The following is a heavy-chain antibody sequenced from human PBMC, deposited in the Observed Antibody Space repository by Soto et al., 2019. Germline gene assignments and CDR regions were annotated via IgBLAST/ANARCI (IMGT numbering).Heavy chain of an antibody. CDR3: ARERIAAFDY. J-gene: IGHJ4*02. Sequence: EVQLVESGGGLVQPGGSLRLSCAASGFTFINYSMNWVRQAPGKGLEWVSYISSTSSTIYYADSVKGRFTISRDNAQNSLYLQMNSLRAEDTAGYYCARERIAAFDYWGQGTLVTVSS. D-gene: IGHD6-25*01. CDR2: ISSTSSTI. V-gene: IGHV3-48*01. CDR1: GFTFINYS.